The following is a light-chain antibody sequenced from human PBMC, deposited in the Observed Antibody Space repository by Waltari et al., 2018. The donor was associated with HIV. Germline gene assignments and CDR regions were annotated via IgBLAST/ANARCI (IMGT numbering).Light chain of an antibody. CDR3: AAWDDRLSGPI. V-gene: IGLV1-47*01. Sequence: QSALTQPPSVFGTPGQRVTLSCSGSSSNIGSSYVYWYRQLPGTAPKVVISRNNQRPSDVPDRFSGSNSGTSASLASSGLRSDDEADYYCAAWDDRLSGPIFGGGTKLTVL. CDR1: SSNIGSSY. CDR2: RNN. J-gene: IGLJ2*01.